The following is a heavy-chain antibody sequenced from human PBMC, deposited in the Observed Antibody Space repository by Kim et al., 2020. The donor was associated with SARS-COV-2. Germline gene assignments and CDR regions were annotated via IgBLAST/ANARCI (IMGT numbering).Heavy chain of an antibody. CDR3: ARVLSYYGMDV. J-gene: IGHJ6*02. Sequence: NKYYADSVKGRFTSSRDNSKNTLYLQMNSLRAEDTAVYYCARVLSYYGMDVWGQGTTVTVSS. V-gene: IGHV3-33*01. CDR2: NK.